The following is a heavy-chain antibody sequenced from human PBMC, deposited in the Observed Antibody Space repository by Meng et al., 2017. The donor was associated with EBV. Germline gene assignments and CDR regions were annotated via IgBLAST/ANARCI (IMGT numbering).Heavy chain of an antibody. CDR3: ASESGRGFTPDY. V-gene: IGHV1-69*01. Sequence: QVQLVQSGAEVEQPGCAVEVSCRTSGGTFRSDAVSWVRQAPGQGLEWMGGLIPMVGAPHYAQKFQGRVTIIADESTSTHSMELNSLGSEDTAMYYCASESGRGFTPDYWGQGTLVTVSS. CDR1: GGTFRSDA. D-gene: IGHD3-10*01. CDR2: LIPMVGAP. J-gene: IGHJ4*02.